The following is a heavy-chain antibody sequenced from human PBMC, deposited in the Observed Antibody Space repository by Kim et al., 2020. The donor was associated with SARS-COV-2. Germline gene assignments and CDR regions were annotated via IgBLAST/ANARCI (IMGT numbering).Heavy chain of an antibody. D-gene: IGHD3-16*01. CDR3: ARSAGPYDYYFDY. J-gene: IGHJ4*02. V-gene: IGHV5-51*01. Sequence: SYSPSFQGQVTISADKSTTTAYLQWSSLKASDTAIYYCARSAGPYDYYFDYWGQGTLVTVSS.